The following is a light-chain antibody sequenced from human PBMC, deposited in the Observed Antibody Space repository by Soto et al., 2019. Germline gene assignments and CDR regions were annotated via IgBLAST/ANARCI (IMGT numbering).Light chain of an antibody. J-gene: IGKJ1*01. CDR3: QQYGSSPRT. CDR2: GAS. V-gene: IGKV3-20*01. Sequence: FRQSPTILCLSPGDRATLSCRASQSVSSNLAWYQQKPGQAPRLLIYGASARATGIPARFSGSGSGTDFTLTISRLEPEDFAVYYCQQYGSSPRTFGQGTKVDIK. CDR1: QSVSSN.